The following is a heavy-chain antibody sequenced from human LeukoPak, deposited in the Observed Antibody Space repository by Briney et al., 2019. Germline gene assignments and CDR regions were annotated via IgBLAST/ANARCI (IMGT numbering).Heavy chain of an antibody. D-gene: IGHD6-19*01. V-gene: IGHV1-3*01. CDR3: ARVGKIGSGWPLGY. Sequence: ASVKVSCKASGYTFTTYAMHCVRQAPGQRLEWMGWINAGNGNTKYSQKFQGRVTITRDTSASTAYMELSSLRSEDTAMYYCARVGKIGSGWPLGYWGQGTLVTVSS. J-gene: IGHJ4*02. CDR2: INAGNGNT. CDR1: GYTFTTYA.